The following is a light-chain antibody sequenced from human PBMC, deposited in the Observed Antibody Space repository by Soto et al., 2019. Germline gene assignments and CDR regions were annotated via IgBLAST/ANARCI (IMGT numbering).Light chain of an antibody. CDR1: QSVSSN. J-gene: IGKJ1*01. Sequence: EIVMTQSPATLSVSPGERATLSCRTSQSVSSNLAWYPQKPGQAPRLLNYGASTRATGIPARFSGSGSGTEFTLTISSLQSEDFAVYYCQHYNNWPRTFGQGTKVEIK. CDR2: GAS. V-gene: IGKV3-15*01. CDR3: QHYNNWPRT.